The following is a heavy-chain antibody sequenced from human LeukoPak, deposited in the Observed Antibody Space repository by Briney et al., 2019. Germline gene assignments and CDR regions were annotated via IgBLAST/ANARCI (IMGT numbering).Heavy chain of an antibody. J-gene: IGHJ3*02. Sequence: GGSLRLSCAASGFTFSSYWMHWVRQAPGKGLVWVSRINSDGSSTSYADSVKGRFTISRDNAKNALYLQMNSLRAEDTAVYYCAVGYDWGDDAFDIWGQGTMVTVSS. D-gene: IGHD5-12*01. V-gene: IGHV3-74*01. CDR3: AVGYDWGDDAFDI. CDR2: INSDGSST. CDR1: GFTFSSYW.